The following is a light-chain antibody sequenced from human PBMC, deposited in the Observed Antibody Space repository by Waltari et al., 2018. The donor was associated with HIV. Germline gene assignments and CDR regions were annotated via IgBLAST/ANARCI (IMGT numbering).Light chain of an antibody. V-gene: IGLV3-21*04. CDR3: QVWDSSSDHWV. J-gene: IGLJ3*02. Sequence: SSVLTQPPSVSVAPGKTARITCGGNNIGTKSVQWYQQKPGQAPVLVIYDDSDRPSGIPERFSGSNSGNTATLTISRVEVGDEADYYCQVWDSSSDHWVFGGGTKLTVL. CDR1: NIGTKS. CDR2: DDS.